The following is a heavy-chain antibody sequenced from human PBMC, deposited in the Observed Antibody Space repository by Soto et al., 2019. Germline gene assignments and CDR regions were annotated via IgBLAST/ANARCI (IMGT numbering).Heavy chain of an antibody. CDR1: GFTFSSYG. Sequence: QVQLVESGGGVVQPGRSLRLSCAASGFTFSSYGIHWVRQAPGKGLEWVALISYDGTDKYYADSVKGRFTISRDNSKNTLYLQMSSLGPEDTAVYYXXKERYAQLWLEDYG. CDR2: ISYDGTDK. D-gene: IGHD5-18*01. CDR3: XKERYAQLWLEDYG. V-gene: IGHV3-30*18. J-gene: IGHJ6*01.